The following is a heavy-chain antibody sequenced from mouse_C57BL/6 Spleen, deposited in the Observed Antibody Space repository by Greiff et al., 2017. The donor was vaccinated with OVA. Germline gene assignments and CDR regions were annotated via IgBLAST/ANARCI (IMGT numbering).Heavy chain of an antibody. CDR3: ARHKITTVVAPMDY. CDR1: GFTFSSYT. D-gene: IGHD1-1*01. V-gene: IGHV5-9*01. Sequence: EVQRVESGGGLVKPGGSLKLSCAASGFTFSSYTMSWVRRTPEKRLEWVATISGGGGNTYYPDSVKGRFTISRDNAKNTLYLQMSSLRSEDTALYYCARHKITTVVAPMDYWGQGTSVTVSS. CDR2: ISGGGGNT. J-gene: IGHJ4*01.